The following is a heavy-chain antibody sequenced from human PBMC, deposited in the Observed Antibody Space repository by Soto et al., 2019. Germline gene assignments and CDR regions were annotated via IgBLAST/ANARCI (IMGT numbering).Heavy chain of an antibody. D-gene: IGHD2-15*01. Sequence: PSETLSLTCTVSGGPVSSDEYYWTWIRQPPGKGLEWVGYIYHSGRTNYNPSLNSRLTISLDTSKNQFSLKLTSVSAADTAVYYCARDRSNSPDYFDYWGQGTLVTVSS. CDR1: GGPVSSDEYY. CDR3: ARDRSNSPDYFDY. J-gene: IGHJ4*02. V-gene: IGHV4-30-4*01. CDR2: IYHSGRT.